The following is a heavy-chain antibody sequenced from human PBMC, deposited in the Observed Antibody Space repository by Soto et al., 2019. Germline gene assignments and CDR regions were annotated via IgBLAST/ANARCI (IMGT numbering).Heavy chain of an antibody. V-gene: IGHV1-8*01. J-gene: IGHJ3*02. CDR3: ARVLDGSRQVETDAFDI. CDR2: MNPNSGNT. CDR1: GYTFTSYD. Sequence: GASVKVSCKASGYTFTSYDINWVRQATGQGLEWMGWMNPNSGNTGYAQKFQGRVTMTRNTSISTAYMELSSLRSEDTAVYYCARVLDGSRQVETDAFDIWGQGTMVTVSS. D-gene: IGHD2-15*01.